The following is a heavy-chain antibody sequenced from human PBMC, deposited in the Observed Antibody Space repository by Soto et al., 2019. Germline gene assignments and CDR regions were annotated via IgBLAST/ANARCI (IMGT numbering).Heavy chain of an antibody. CDR3: EKGARYFDGPSC. CDR2: ISWNSGSI. Sequence: GGSLRLSCAASGFTFDDYAMHWVRQAPGKGLEWVSGISWNSGSIGYADSVKGRFTISRDNAKNSLYLQMNSLRAEDTALYYCEKGARYFDGPSCWGKGPLVTVSS. J-gene: IGHJ4*02. V-gene: IGHV3-9*01. D-gene: IGHD3-9*01. CDR1: GFTFDDYA.